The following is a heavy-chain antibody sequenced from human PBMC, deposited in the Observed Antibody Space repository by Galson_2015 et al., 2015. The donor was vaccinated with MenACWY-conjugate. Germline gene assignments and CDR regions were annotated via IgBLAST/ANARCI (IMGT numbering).Heavy chain of an antibody. V-gene: IGHV3-48*01. J-gene: IGHJ4*02. D-gene: IGHD7-27*01. CDR3: ARGLGTRSNNSDN. Sequence: SLRLSCAASGFTFSSFSMNWVRQAPGKGLEWVSYISSSGATIYYADSVKGRFTISRDNAKNSLYLQMNSLRAEDTAFYYCARGLGTRSNNSDNWGRGTLVTVSS. CDR1: GFTFSSFS. CDR2: ISSSGATI.